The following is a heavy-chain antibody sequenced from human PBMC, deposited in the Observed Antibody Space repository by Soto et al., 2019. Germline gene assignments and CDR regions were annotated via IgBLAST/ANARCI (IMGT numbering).Heavy chain of an antibody. CDR3: ARLARGSGSYYTFDS. CDR1: GGSISSCS. Sequence: SETLSLTCTVSGGSISSCSWSWIRQPPGKGLEWIGYIYYSGRTNYNPSLKSRVTISVDTSRNQFSLKLSSVTAADTAVYYCARLARGSGSYYTFDSWGRGTLVTVSS. D-gene: IGHD3-10*01. V-gene: IGHV4-59*01. CDR2: IYYSGRT. J-gene: IGHJ4*02.